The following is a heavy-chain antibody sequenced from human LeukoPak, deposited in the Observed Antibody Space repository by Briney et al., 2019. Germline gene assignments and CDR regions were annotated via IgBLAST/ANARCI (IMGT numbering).Heavy chain of an antibody. CDR3: ARVQLTTVTGYFDY. V-gene: IGHV4-4*07. CDR1: GGSISSYY. J-gene: IGHJ4*02. D-gene: IGHD4-17*01. Sequence: SETLSLTCTVSGGSISSYYWSWIRQPAGKGLEWIGRIYTSGSTNYNPSLKSRVTMSVDTSKNQFSLKLSSVTAGDTAVYYCARVQLTTVTGYFDYWGQGTLVTVSS. CDR2: IYTSGST.